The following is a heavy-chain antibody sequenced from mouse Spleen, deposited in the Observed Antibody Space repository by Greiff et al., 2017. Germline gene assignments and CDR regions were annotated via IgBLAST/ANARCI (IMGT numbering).Heavy chain of an antibody. CDR1: GYSITSGYY. Sequence: VQLQQSGPGLVKPSQSLSLTCSVTGYSITSGYYWNWIRQPPGNKLEWMGYISYDGSNNYNPSLKNRIPITRDTSKNQFFLKLNSVTTEDTATYYCAREGDYPWFAYWGQGTLVTVSA. D-gene: IGHD2-4*01. CDR3: AREGDYPWFAY. J-gene: IGHJ3*01. V-gene: IGHV3-6*01. CDR2: ISYDGSN.